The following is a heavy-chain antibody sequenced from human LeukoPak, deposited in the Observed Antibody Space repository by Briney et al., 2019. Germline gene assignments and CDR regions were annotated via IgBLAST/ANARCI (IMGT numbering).Heavy chain of an antibody. J-gene: IGHJ4*02. CDR1: GGSISGSSYY. CDR2: IYYSGST. Sequence: SETLSLTCTVSGGSISGSSYYWGWIRQPPGKGLEWIGSIYYSGSTYYNPSLKSRVTISVDTSKNQFSLKLSSVTAADTAVYYCARQIPIFGVVIGSKHFDYWGQGTLVTVSS. D-gene: IGHD3-3*01. V-gene: IGHV4-39*01. CDR3: ARQIPIFGVVIGSKHFDY.